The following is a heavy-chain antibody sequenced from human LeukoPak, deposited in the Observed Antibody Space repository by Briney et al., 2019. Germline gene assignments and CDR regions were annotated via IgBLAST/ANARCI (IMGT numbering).Heavy chain of an antibody. CDR1: GLTFSTFP. CDR3: AKDRGY. Sequence: PWGSLRLSCAASGLTFSTFPMTWVRQAPGKGLEWVSAISASGDTTYYAYSVKGRFTISKDNSNNTLFLQMNNLRGEDPDVYYCAKDRGYWGQGTLVTVSS. J-gene: IGHJ4*02. CDR2: ISASGDTT. V-gene: IGHV3-23*01.